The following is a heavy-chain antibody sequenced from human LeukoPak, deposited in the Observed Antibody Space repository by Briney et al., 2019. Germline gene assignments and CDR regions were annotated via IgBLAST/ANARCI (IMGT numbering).Heavy chain of an antibody. D-gene: IGHD2-21*01. Sequence: GASVKVSCKASGCTFTSYGISWVRHAPGQGLEWMGWISAYNGNTNYAQKLQGRVTMTTDTSTSTAYMELRSLRSDDTAVYYCARDWAYCGGDCYSDYWGQGTLVTVSS. V-gene: IGHV1-18*01. CDR3: ARDWAYCGGDCYSDY. J-gene: IGHJ4*02. CDR1: GCTFTSYG. CDR2: ISAYNGNT.